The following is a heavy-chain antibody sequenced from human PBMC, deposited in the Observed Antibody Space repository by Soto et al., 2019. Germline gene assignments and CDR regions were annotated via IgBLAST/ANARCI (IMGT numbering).Heavy chain of an antibody. D-gene: IGHD3-16*01. Sequence: PSETLSLTCTVSGGSISSSGYYWSWIRQSPGKGLEWVGYIHSSGSTYYSPSLESRIAISVDTSENQFSLKLSSVTAADTAIYSCARVEGDTSNRNFDYWGQGALVTVSS. CDR1: GGSISSSGYY. CDR3: ARVEGDTSNRNFDY. CDR2: IHSSGST. J-gene: IGHJ4*02. V-gene: IGHV4-31*03.